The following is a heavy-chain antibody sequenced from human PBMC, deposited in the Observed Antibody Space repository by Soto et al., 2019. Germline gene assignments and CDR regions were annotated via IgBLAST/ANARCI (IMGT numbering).Heavy chain of an antibody. Sequence: QVQLVQSGAEVKKPGASVKVSCKASGYTFTNYGISWVRQAPGQGLEWMGWISAYNGNTKYAQKCQGRVTMTTDTSTSPAYMELRSLRSDDTAVYYCARGVGSGSYYNQYNWFDPWGQGTLVTVSS. CDR3: ARGVGSGSYYNQYNWFDP. D-gene: IGHD3-10*01. V-gene: IGHV1-18*01. CDR2: ISAYNGNT. CDR1: GYTFTNYG. J-gene: IGHJ5*02.